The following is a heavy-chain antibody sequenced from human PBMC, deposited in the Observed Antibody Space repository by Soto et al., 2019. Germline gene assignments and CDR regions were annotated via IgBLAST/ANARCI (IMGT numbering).Heavy chain of an antibody. CDR1: GGSISSGGYS. V-gene: IGHV4-30-2*01. Sequence: QLQLQESGSGLVKPSQTLSLTCAVSGGSISSGGYSWSWIRQPPGKGLEWIGYIYHRGSTYYNPSLISRVTRPVARSKNQFSLNLSSVTAADTAVYYCARTAYYYYGMDVWGQGTAVTVSS. J-gene: IGHJ6*02. CDR3: ARTAYYYYGMDV. D-gene: IGHD2-21*02. CDR2: IYHRGST.